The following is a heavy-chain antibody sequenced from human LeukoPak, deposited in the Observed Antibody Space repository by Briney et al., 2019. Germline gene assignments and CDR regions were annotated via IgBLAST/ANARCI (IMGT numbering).Heavy chain of an antibody. CDR3: AMFHSDSSGYVLDY. CDR2: IYHSGST. J-gene: IGHJ4*02. Sequence: SGTLSLTCAVSGGSISSSNWWSWVRQPPGKGLEWIGEIYHSGSTNYNPSLKSRVTISADTSENQLSLKLSSVTAADTAVYYCAMFHSDSSGYVLDYWGQGTLVTVSS. D-gene: IGHD3-22*01. CDR1: GGSISSSNW. V-gene: IGHV4-4*02.